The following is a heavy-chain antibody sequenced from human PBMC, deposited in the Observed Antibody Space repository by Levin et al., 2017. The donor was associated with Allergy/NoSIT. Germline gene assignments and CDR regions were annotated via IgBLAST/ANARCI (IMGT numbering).Heavy chain of an antibody. J-gene: IGHJ4*02. CDR2: ISGSGGST. D-gene: IGHD4-23*01. CDR3: AKDPGGDY. CDR1: GFTFSNYA. V-gene: IGHV3-23*01. Sequence: PGGSLRLSCAASGFTFSNYAMIWVRQAPGKGLEWVSSISGSGGSTYYADSVKGRFTISRDNSKTTLYLQMHSLRAEDTAVYYCAKDPGGDYWGQGTLVTVSS.